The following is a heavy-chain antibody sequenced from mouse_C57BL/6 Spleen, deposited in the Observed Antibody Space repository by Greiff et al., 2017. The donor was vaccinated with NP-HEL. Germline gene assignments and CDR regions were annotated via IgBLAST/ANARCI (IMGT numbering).Heavy chain of an antibody. CDR3: ASTVVAKWAMDY. Sequence: EVKVVESGGGLVKPGGSLKLSCAASGFTFSDYGMHWVRQAPEKGLEWVAYISSGSSTIYYADTVKGRFTISRDNAKNTLFLQMTSLRSEDTAMYYCASTVVAKWAMDYWGQGTSVTVSS. CDR2: ISSGSSTI. CDR1: GFTFSDYG. J-gene: IGHJ4*01. V-gene: IGHV5-17*01. D-gene: IGHD1-1*01.